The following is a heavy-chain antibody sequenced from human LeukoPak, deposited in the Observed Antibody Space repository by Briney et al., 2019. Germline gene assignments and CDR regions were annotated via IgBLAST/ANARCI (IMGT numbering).Heavy chain of an antibody. CDR1: GGSISSYY. D-gene: IGHD4-17*01. Sequence: SETLSLTCTVSGGSISSYYWSWIRQPPGKGLEWIGYIYYSGSTNYNPSLKSRVTISVDTSKNQFSLKLSSVTAADTAVYYCARVAAVTRKFDYWGQGTLVTVSS. V-gene: IGHV4-59*01. J-gene: IGHJ4*02. CDR2: IYYSGST. CDR3: ARVAAVTRKFDY.